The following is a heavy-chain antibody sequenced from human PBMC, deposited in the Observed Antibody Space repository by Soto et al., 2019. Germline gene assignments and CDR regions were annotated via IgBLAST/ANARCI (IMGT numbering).Heavy chain of an antibody. J-gene: IGHJ4*02. D-gene: IGHD4-17*01. CDR3: ATYGGDTGHFDY. Sequence: KTSETLSLTCTDSGGSMSFSNYHWTWIRQSPGKGPEWIGSGTTSYNPSLKSRVTIFVDTSQSQFSLKMHSVTAADTAVYYCATYGGDTGHFDYWGQGIMVTVSS. CDR2: SGTT. CDR1: GGSMSFSNYH. V-gene: IGHV4-39*01.